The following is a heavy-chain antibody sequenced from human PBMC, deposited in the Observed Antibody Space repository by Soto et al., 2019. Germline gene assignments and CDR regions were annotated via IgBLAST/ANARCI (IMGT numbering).Heavy chain of an antibody. V-gene: IGHV3-23*01. Sequence: EVQLLESGGGLVQPGGSLRLSCAASGFTFSSYAMSWVRQAPGKGLEWVSAISGSGGSTYYADSVKGRFTISRDNSKNTLYLQMNGLRAEDTAVYYGAKSPSPPFWFGERWGYGMDVWGQGTTVTVSS. CDR1: GFTFSSYA. D-gene: IGHD3-10*01. J-gene: IGHJ6*02. CDR2: ISGSGGST. CDR3: AKSPSPPFWFGERWGYGMDV.